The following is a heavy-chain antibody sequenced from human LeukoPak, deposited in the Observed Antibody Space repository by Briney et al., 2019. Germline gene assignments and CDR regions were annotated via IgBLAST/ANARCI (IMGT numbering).Heavy chain of an antibody. D-gene: IGHD6-19*01. CDR1: GFTFTSYG. J-gene: IGHJ4*02. Sequence: PGRSLRPSCAAAGFTFTSYGMHWVRQAPGKGRGWVAVIWYDGSNKYYAASVTGRFTISRDNSKNTLYLQMNSLRAEDTAVYYCARVPGYSSGWYGTFDYWGQGTLVTVSS. CDR3: ARVPGYSSGWYGTFDY. V-gene: IGHV3-33*01. CDR2: IWYDGSNK.